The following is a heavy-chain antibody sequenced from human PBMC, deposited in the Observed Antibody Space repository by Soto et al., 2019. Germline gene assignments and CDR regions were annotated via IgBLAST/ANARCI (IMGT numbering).Heavy chain of an antibody. J-gene: IGHJ4*02. D-gene: IGHD2-21*01. Sequence: QVQLVESGGGVVQPGRSLRLSCAASGITFSSYGMHWVRQAPGKGLEWVAAISYAGRNTYYSDSVKGRFTISRENSKNTLVLQMNSLRPEDTAVFYCALGYCDGGHWCYLDYWCQGTLVTVSP. CDR1: GITFSSYG. CDR3: ALGYCDGGHWCYLDY. CDR2: ISYAGRNT. V-gene: IGHV3-30*03.